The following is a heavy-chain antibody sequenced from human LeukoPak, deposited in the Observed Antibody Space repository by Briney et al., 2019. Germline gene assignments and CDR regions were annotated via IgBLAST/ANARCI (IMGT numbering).Heavy chain of an antibody. J-gene: IGHJ5*02. CDR3: ASEYSSSNWFDP. Sequence: PSETLSLTCTVPGGSISSGGYYWSWIRQHPGKGLEWIGYIYYSGSTYYNPSLKSRVTISVDTSKNQFSLKLSSVTAADTAVYYCASEYSSSNWFDPWGQGTLVTVSS. V-gene: IGHV4-31*03. CDR1: GGSISSGGYY. D-gene: IGHD6-6*01. CDR2: IYYSGST.